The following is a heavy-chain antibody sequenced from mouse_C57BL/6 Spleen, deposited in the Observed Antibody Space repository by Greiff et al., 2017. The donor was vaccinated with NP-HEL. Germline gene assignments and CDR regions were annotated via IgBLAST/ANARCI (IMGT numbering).Heavy chain of an antibody. CDR1: GYTFTSYW. D-gene: IGHD2-2*01. J-gene: IGHJ1*03. V-gene: IGHV1-53*01. Sequence: QVQLQQPGTELVKPGASVKLSCKASGYTFTSYWMHWVKQRPGQGLEWIGNINPSNGGTNYNEKFKSKATLTVDKSSSTAYMQLSSLTSEDSAVYYCARPPLYGYERYFDVWGTGTTVTVSS. CDR2: INPSNGGT. CDR3: ARPPLYGYERYFDV.